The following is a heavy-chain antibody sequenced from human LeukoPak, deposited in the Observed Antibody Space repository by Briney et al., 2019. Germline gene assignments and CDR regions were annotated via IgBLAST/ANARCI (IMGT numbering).Heavy chain of an antibody. D-gene: IGHD2-2*01. CDR3: AKAKMPAAMGTDY. CDR1: GFTFFNYA. J-gene: IGHJ4*02. CDR2: ISGRGGGS. Sequence: GGSLRLSCAACGFTFFNYALSWVRQAPGEGLEWVSGISGRGGGSYYADSVRGRFTISRDNSKNTVYLQMHSLRGEDTAVYYCAKAKMPAAMGTDYWGQGTLVTVSP. V-gene: IGHV3-23*01.